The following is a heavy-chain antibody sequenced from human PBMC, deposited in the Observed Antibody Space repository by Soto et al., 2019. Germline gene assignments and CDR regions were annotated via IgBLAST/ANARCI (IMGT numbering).Heavy chain of an antibody. CDR1: GFSVSSYG. Sequence: GSLILSCPASGFSVSSYGMNWVRQDPGKGLEWVGRIKSNTDGGTTDYATPVKGRFTISRDDSKSTLYLQVNSLKTEDTAVYYCTTHLAYSSGRYSWGQGTLVNVS. CDR3: TTHLAYSSGRYS. J-gene: IGHJ4*02. V-gene: IGHV3-15*07. CDR2: IKSNTDGGTT. D-gene: IGHD6-19*01.